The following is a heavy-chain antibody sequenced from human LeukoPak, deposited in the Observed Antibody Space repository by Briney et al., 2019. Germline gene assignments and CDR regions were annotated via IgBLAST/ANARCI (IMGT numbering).Heavy chain of an antibody. CDR2: ISGSGGST. Sequence: PGGSLRLSCAASGFTFSSYGMSWVRQAPGKGLEWVSAISGSGGSTYYADSVKGRFTISRDNSKNTLYLQMNSLRAEDTAVYYCARDRYYGSGSYYKPSDYWGQGTLVTVSS. CDR1: GFTFSSYG. D-gene: IGHD3-10*01. CDR3: ARDRYYGSGSYYKPSDY. J-gene: IGHJ4*02. V-gene: IGHV3-23*01.